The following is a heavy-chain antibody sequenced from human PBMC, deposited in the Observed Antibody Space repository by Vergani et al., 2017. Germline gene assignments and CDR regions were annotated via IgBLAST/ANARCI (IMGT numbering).Heavy chain of an antibody. CDR3: ARERGGSDAFDI. V-gene: IGHV3-66*01. J-gene: IGHJ3*02. CDR2: IYSGGST. D-gene: IGHD3-10*01. CDR1: GFTFSSYS. Sequence: EVQLVESGGGLVKPGGSLRLSCAASGFTFSSYSMNWVRQAPGKGLEWVSVIYSGGSTDYADSVKGRFTISRDNSKNTLYLQMNSLRAEDTAVYYCARERGGSDAFDIWGQGTMVTVSS.